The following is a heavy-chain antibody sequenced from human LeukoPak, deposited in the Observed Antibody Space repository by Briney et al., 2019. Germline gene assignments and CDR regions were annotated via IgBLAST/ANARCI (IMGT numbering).Heavy chain of an antibody. CDR3: ARDLWDSSSWYAPFDY. D-gene: IGHD6-13*01. V-gene: IGHV1-46*01. Sequence: ASVKVSCKASGHTFSNYYMHWVRQVPGQGLEWMGIINPSGGSTSYAQKFQGRVTMTRDTATRTVYMELSRLRSDDTAVYYCARDLWDSSSWYAPFDYWGQGTLVTVSS. J-gene: IGHJ4*02. CDR2: INPSGGST. CDR1: GHTFSNYY.